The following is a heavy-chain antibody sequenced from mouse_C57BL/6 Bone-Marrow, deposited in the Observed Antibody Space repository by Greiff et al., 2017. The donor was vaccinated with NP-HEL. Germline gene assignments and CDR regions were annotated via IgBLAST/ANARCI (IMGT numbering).Heavy chain of an antibody. CDR3: ARFGAHGSKFAY. CDR2: IHPNSGST. D-gene: IGHD1-1*01. J-gene: IGHJ3*01. Sequence: VQLVESGAELVKPGASVKLSCKASGYTFTSYWMHWVKQRPGQGLEWIGMIHPNSGSTNYNEKFKSKATLTVDKSSSTAYMQLSSLTSEDSAVYYCARFGAHGSKFAYWGQGTLVTVSA. V-gene: IGHV1-64*01. CDR1: GYTFTSYW.